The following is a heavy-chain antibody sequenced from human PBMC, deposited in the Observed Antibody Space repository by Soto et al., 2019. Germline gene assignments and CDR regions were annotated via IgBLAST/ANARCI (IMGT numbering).Heavy chain of an antibody. D-gene: IGHD2-15*01. V-gene: IGHV3-53*01. J-gene: IGHJ6*02. CDR3: ARAHGVKCSGGGSDNYYYYGMDV. CDR2: IYSGGKT. Sequence: GGSLRLSCAASGFSVSSNYMSWVRQAPGKGLEWVSVIYSGGKTYYAESVKGRVTISRDNSKKTLYLQMNSLRAEDTAVYYCARAHGVKCSGGGSDNYYYYGMDVWGQGTTVTVSS. CDR1: GFSVSSNY.